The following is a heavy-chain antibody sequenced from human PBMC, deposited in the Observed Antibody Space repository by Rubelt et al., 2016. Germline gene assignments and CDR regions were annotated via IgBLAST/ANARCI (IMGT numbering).Heavy chain of an antibody. J-gene: IGHJ4*02. CDR3: ARLTTVSSLDY. Sequence: QVQLQESGPGLVKPSETLSLTCTVSGGSISSSSYYWGWIRQPRGKGLECIGSVYYSGSTYYNPSLKRRVTISVDTSKNQFALNLSAVTGADTAVYYCARLTTVSSLDYWGQGTLVTVSS. CDR2: VYYSGST. CDR1: GGSISSSSYY. D-gene: IGHD4-11*01. V-gene: IGHV4-39*01.